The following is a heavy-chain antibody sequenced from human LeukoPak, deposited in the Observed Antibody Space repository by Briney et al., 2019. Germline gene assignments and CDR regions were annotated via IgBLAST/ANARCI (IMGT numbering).Heavy chain of an antibody. CDR1: GGTFSSYA. Sequence: GASVKVSCNASGGTFSSYAISWVRQAPGQGLEWMGWMNPNSGNTGYAQKFQGRVNMTRNTSISTAYMELSSLRSEDTAVYYCARTSYYYDSSGYFSAGYYYYYMDVWGKGTTVTISS. J-gene: IGHJ6*03. CDR3: ARTSYYYDSSGYFSAGYYYYYMDV. D-gene: IGHD3-22*01. V-gene: IGHV1-8*02. CDR2: MNPNSGNT.